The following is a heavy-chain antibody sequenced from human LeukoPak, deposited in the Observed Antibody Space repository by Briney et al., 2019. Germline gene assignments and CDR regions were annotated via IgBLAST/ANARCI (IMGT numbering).Heavy chain of an antibody. CDR3: ARSSLALEYCSSTSCSYYFDY. CDR2: ISSSGSTI. J-gene: IGHJ4*02. D-gene: IGHD2-2*01. V-gene: IGHV3-48*03. CDR1: GFTFSSYE. Sequence: GGSLRLSCAASGFTFSSYEMNWVRQVPGKGLEWVSYISSSGSTIYYADSVKGRFTIFRDNAKNSLYLQMNSLRAEDTAVYYCARSSLALEYCSSTSCSYYFDYWGQGTLVTVSS.